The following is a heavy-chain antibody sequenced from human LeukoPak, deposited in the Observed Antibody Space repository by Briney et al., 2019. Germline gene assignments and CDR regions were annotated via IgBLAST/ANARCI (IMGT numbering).Heavy chain of an antibody. CDR1: GGTFSSYA. CDR2: IIPIFGTA. CDR3: ARDAGTVGATTRPYYFDY. J-gene: IGHJ4*02. D-gene: IGHD1-26*01. V-gene: IGHV1-69*05. Sequence: SVKVSCKASGGTFSSYAISWVRQAPGQGLEWMGGIIPIFGTANYAQKFQGRVTITTDESTSTAYMELSSLRSEDTAVYYCARDAGTVGATTRPYYFDYWGQGTLVTVSS.